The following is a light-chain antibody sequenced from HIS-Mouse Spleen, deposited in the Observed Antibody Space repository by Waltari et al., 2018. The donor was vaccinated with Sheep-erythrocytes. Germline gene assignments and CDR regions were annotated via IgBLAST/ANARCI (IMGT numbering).Light chain of an antibody. J-gene: IGLJ1*01. V-gene: IGLV2-11*01. Sequence: QSALTQPRSVSGSPGQSVTISCTGTSSDVGGYNYVSWYQQHPGKAPKLMIYDVSKRTYGVPDRFSGSKSGNTDSLTISGLQAEDEADYYCCSYAGSYNHVFATGTKVTVL. CDR2: DVS. CDR3: CSYAGSYNHV. CDR1: SSDVGGYNY.